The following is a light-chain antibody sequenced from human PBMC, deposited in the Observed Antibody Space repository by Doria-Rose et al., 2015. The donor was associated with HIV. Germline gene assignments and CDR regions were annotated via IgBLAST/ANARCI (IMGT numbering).Light chain of an antibody. J-gene: IGKJ4*02. CDR3: HQWSSYPLT. Sequence: TQSPAFMSASPGEKVTITCSASSSISYIHWFQQKPGTSPKLWIYSTSNLASGVPARFSGSGSGTSYSLTISSMEAEDAASYFCHQWSSYPLTFGAGTKLELK. CDR2: STS. V-gene: IGKV1-9*01. CDR1: SISY.